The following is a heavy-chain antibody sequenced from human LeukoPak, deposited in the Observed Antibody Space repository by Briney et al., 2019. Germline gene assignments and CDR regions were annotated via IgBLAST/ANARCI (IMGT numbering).Heavy chain of an antibody. CDR2: ISNSGSII. CDR1: GFTFSSYE. J-gene: IGHJ3*02. CDR3: ARSTLGDAFDI. D-gene: IGHD1-1*01. V-gene: IGHV3-48*03. Sequence: GGSLRLSCAASGFTFSSYEMNWVRQAPGKGLEWVSYISNSGSIIYYADSVKGRFTISRDNAKDTLYLQMNSLRAEDTAVYYCARSTLGDAFDIWGQGTMVTVSS.